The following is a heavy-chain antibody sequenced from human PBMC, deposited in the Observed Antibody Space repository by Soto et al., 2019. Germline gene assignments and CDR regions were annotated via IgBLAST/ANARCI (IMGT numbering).Heavy chain of an antibody. D-gene: IGHD3-10*01. J-gene: IGHJ4*02. CDR1: GFTFSSYE. Sequence: PGGSLRLSCAASGFTFSSYEMNWVRQAPGKGLEWVSYISSSGSTIYYADSVKGRFTISRDNAKNSLYLQMNSLRAEDTAVYYCARGFRDGSGSYHGDYWGQGTLVTVSS. CDR3: ARGFRDGSGSYHGDY. CDR2: ISSSGSTI. V-gene: IGHV3-48*03.